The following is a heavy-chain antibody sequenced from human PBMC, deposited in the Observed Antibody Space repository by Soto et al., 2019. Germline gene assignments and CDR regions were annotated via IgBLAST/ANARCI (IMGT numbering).Heavy chain of an antibody. J-gene: IGHJ5*02. CDR1: GGTFSSYA. V-gene: IGHV1-69*13. CDR2: IIPIFGTA. Sequence: SVKVSCKASGGTFSSYASSWVRQAPGQGLEWMGGIIPIFGTANYAQKFQGRVTITADESTSTAYMELSSLRSEDTAVYYCARDYCSGGSCYSNWFDPWGQGTLVTVSS. CDR3: ARDYCSGGSCYSNWFDP. D-gene: IGHD2-15*01.